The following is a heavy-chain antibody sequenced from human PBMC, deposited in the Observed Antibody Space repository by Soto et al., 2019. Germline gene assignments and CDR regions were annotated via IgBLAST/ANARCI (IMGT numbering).Heavy chain of an antibody. CDR2: INPYNGNT. D-gene: IGHD1-26*01. CDR3: ARDPGAATFDY. J-gene: IGHJ4*01. V-gene: IGHV1-18*04. CDR1: GYSFSSYG. Sequence: GASVKVSCKASGYSFSSYGVSWVRQAPGQGLEWIGWINPYNGNTLNAQNLQGRVTLTTDTSTSTAYMELRGLRSDDTAIYYCARDPGAATFDYWGQGTLVTVPQ.